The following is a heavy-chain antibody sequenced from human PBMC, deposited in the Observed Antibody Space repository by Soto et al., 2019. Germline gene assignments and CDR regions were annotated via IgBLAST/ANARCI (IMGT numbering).Heavy chain of an antibody. CDR3: ARGSPMVRNAFDI. CDR1: GGTFSSYA. CDR2: IIPIFGTA. V-gene: IGHV1-69*13. Sequence: SVKVSCKASGGTFSSYAISWVRQAPGQGLEWMGGIIPIFGTANYAQKFQGRVTITADESTSTAYMELSSLRSEDTAVYYCARGSPMVRNAFDIWGQGTIVTVSS. J-gene: IGHJ3*02. D-gene: IGHD5-18*01.